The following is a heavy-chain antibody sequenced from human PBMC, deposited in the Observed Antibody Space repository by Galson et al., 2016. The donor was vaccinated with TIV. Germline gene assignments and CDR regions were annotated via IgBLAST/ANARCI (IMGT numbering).Heavy chain of an antibody. J-gene: IGHJ4*02. CDR2: INPSSGGT. D-gene: IGHD2-8*02. CDR1: KYTFIGYY. V-gene: IGHV1-2*06. CDR3: ARALVASIVDLDY. Sequence: SVKVSCKASKYTFIGYYMHWVRQAPGRGLEWMGRINPSSGGTDYAQKFQGRVTMTRDTSINTAYLELTSLTSDDTAVYYCARALVASIVDLDYWGAGTLVTVSS.